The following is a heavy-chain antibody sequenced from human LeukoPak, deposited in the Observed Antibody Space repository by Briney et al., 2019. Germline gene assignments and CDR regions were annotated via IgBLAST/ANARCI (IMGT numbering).Heavy chain of an antibody. Sequence: GGSLRLSCAASGFTFDDYGMSWVRQAPGKGLEWVSGIKWNGGSTGYADSVKGRFTISRDNAKNSLYLQMNSLRAEDTALYHCARASRYYYDSSGYPRIHDAFDIWGQGTMVTVSS. CDR1: GFTFDDYG. J-gene: IGHJ3*02. D-gene: IGHD3-22*01. V-gene: IGHV3-20*01. CDR2: IKWNGGST. CDR3: ARASRYYYDSSGYPRIHDAFDI.